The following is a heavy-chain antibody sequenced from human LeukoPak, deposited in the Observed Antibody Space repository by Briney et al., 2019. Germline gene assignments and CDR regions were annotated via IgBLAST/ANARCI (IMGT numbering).Heavy chain of an antibody. J-gene: IGHJ1*01. CDR1: GFTFSSYA. CDR3: AKEVGGYCSGGSFYGYFQH. V-gene: IGHV3-23*01. Sequence: PGGSLRLSCAASGFTFSSYAMSWVRQAPEKGLEWVSSISGSGRSTYYADSVKGRFTISRDNSKNTLYLEMNSLRAEDTAVYYCAKEVGGYCSGGSFYGYFQHWGQDTLVTVFS. CDR2: ISGSGRST. D-gene: IGHD2-15*01.